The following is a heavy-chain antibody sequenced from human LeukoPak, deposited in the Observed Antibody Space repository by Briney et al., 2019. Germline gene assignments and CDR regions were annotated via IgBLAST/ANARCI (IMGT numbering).Heavy chain of an antibody. D-gene: IGHD4-17*01. Sequence: SETLSLTCTVSGGSISSYYWSWIRQPAGKGLEWIGRIYTSGSTNYNPSLKSRVTMSVDTSKNQFSLKLSSVTAADTAVYYCARLNDYGDFANAFDIWGQGTMVTVSS. CDR3: ARLNDYGDFANAFDI. J-gene: IGHJ3*02. CDR1: GGSISSYY. CDR2: IYTSGST. V-gene: IGHV4-4*07.